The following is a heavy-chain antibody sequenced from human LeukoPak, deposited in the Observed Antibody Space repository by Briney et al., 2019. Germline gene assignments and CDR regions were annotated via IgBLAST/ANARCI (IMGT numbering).Heavy chain of an antibody. Sequence: GGSLRLSCAASGFTFSSYWMSWVRQAPGKGLEWVANIKQEGSEKYYVDSVKGRFTISRDNAKNSLYLQMNSLRAEDTAVYHCARDDRSGWYYFDYWGQGTLVTVSS. CDR2: IKQEGSEK. CDR3: ARDDRSGWYYFDY. J-gene: IGHJ4*02. V-gene: IGHV3-7*01. CDR1: GFTFSSYW. D-gene: IGHD6-19*01.